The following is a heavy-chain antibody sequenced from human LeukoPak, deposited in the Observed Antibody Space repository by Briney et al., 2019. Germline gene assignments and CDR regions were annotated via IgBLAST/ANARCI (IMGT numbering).Heavy chain of an antibody. CDR2: ISSNGGST. Sequence: GGSQRLSCSASGFTFSSYAMHWVRQAPGKGLEYVSAISSNGGSTYYADSVKGRFTISRDNSKNTLYLQMSSLRAEDTAVYYCVKGAYMALYYFDYWGQGTLVTVSS. J-gene: IGHJ4*02. V-gene: IGHV3-64D*06. CDR1: GFTFSSYA. CDR3: VKGAYMALYYFDY. D-gene: IGHD2-2*02.